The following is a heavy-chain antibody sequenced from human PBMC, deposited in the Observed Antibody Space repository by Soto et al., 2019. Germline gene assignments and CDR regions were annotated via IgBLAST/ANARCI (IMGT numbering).Heavy chain of an antibody. D-gene: IGHD1-26*01. CDR1: GFTFSSYA. Sequence: PGGSLRLSCAASGFTFSSYAMSWVRQAPGKGLEWVSTITSSGGSTYYADSVKGRFTISRDKSKNTLYLQMNSLRAEDTAVYHCAKGANSGSCLFDYSGQGTLVTVST. CDR3: AKGANSGSCLFDY. V-gene: IGHV3-23*01. CDR2: ITSSGGST. J-gene: IGHJ4*02.